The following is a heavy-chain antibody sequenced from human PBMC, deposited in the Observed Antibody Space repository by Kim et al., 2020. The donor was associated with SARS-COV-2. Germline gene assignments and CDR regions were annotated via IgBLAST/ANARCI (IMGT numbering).Heavy chain of an antibody. V-gene: IGHV4-34*01. D-gene: IGHD6-13*01. CDR2: INHSGST. CDR1: GGSFSGYY. Sequence: SETLSLTCAVYGGSFSGYYWSWIRQPPGKGLEWIGEINHSGSTNYNPSLKSRVTISVDTSKNQFSLKLSSVTAADTAVYYCGRAMPPRIAAPGTRFDYWGQGTLVTVSS. CDR3: GRAMPPRIAAPGTRFDY. J-gene: IGHJ4*02.